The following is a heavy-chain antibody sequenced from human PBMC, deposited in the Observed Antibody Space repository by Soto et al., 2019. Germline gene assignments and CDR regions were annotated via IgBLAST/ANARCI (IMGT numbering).Heavy chain of an antibody. CDR2: ISAYNGNT. D-gene: IGHD6-13*01. CDR1: GYTFTSYG. CDR3: ARISPSSWYASDY. V-gene: IGHV1-18*01. Sequence: QVQLVQSGAEVKKPGASVKVSCRASGYTFTSYGISWVRQAPGQGLEWMGWISAYNGNTNYAQKLQGRVTMTTATSTSTAYMELRSLRPDDTAVYYCARISPSSWYASDYWGQGTLVTVSS. J-gene: IGHJ4*02.